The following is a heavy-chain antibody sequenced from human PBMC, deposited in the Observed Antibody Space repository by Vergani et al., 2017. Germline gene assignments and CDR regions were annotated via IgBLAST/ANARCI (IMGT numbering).Heavy chain of an antibody. V-gene: IGHV4-38-2*01. D-gene: IGHD6-13*01. Sequence: QVQLQESGPGLVKPSETLSLTCAVSGYSISSGYYWGWIRQPPGKGLEWIGSIYHNGSTYYNPSLKSRVTISVDTSKNQFSLKLSSVTAADTAVYYCARAIAAAGTMVGYYYYGMDVWGQGTTVTVSS. CDR2: IYHNGST. J-gene: IGHJ6*02. CDR3: ARAIAAAGTMVGYYYYGMDV. CDR1: GYSISSGYY.